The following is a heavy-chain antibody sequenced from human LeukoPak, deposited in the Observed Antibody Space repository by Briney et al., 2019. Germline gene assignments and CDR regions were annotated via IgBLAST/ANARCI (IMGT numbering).Heavy chain of an antibody. CDR3: AGHFTGDHGNFDL. V-gene: IGHV4-4*09. CDR2: IYASGST. D-gene: IGHD7-27*01. J-gene: IGHJ2*01. CDR1: GGSISSYY. Sequence: SETLSLTCTVSGGSISSYYWSWIRQPPGKGLEWIWYIYASGSTTYNPSLKSRVTISVDTSKNQFSLKLSSVTAADTAVYYYAGHFTGDHGNFDLWGRGTLVTVSS.